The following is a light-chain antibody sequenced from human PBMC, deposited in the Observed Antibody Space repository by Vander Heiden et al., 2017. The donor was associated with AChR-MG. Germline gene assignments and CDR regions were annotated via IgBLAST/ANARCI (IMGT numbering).Light chain of an antibody. Sequence: QLVLTQSPSASASLGASVKLTCTLSSQHSPYAIAWHPQQPEKGHQYLMRLNSDGSHTKGDGVPDRFSGSNSGTERYLTISSLQSEDEADYYCQTWGTGMVFGGGTKLTVL. CDR2: LNSDGSH. V-gene: IGLV4-69*01. J-gene: IGLJ2*01. CDR3: QTWGTGMV. CDR1: SQHSPYA.